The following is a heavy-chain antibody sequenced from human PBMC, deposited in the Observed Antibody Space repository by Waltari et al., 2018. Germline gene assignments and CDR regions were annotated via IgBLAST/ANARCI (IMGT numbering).Heavy chain of an antibody. D-gene: IGHD2-2*01. Sequence: QVQLQESGPGLVKPSQTLSLTCTVSGGSISSGDYYWSWIRQPPGKGLEWIGYIYYSGSTYYNPSLKSRVTISVDTSKNQFSLKLSSVTAADTAVYYCARAPWGDQLLFGFDYWGQGTLVTVSS. CDR2: IYYSGST. J-gene: IGHJ4*02. V-gene: IGHV4-30-4*08. CDR1: GGSISSGDYY. CDR3: ARAPWGDQLLFGFDY.